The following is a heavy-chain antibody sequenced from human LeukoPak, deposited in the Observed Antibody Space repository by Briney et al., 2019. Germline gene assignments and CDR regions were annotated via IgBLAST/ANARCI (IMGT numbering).Heavy chain of an antibody. CDR2: LSWNGATV. Sequence: GGSLRLSCAASGFAFDDYAMHWVRQAPGKGLEWVSGLSWNGATVGYADSVKGRFTISRDNTKNSLYLQMSSLKTEDTALYYCAKDIGIALRGATFENWGQGTLVTVSS. CDR3: AKDIGIALRGATFEN. CDR1: GFAFDDYA. D-gene: IGHD3-10*01. V-gene: IGHV3-9*01. J-gene: IGHJ4*02.